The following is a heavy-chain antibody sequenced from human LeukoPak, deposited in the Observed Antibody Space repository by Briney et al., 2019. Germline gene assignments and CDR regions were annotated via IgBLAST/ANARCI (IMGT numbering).Heavy chain of an antibody. CDR3: TRPRYCSSTSCSDMDV. V-gene: IGHV3-73*01. D-gene: IGHD2-2*01. Sequence: GGSLRLSCAASGFTFSGSAMHWVRRASGKGLEWVGRIRSKANSYATAYAASVKGRFTISRDDSKNTAYLQMNSLKTEDTAVYYCTRPRYCSSTSCSDMDVWGQGTTVTVSS. CDR1: GFTFSGSA. CDR2: IRSKANSYAT. J-gene: IGHJ6*02.